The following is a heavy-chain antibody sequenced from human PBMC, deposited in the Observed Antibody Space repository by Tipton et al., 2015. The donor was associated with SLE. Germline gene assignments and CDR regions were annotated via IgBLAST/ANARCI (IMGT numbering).Heavy chain of an antibody. D-gene: IGHD2-15*01. CDR1: GFIFSSYA. CDR2: IYSGDSST. CDR3: ARDMAETYYYYMDV. J-gene: IGHJ6*03. Sequence: GSLRLSCAASGFIFSSYAMSWVRQVPGKGLEWVSIIYSGDSSTDYADSVKGRFTISRDNSKNTLYLQMNSLRAEDTAIYFCARDMAETYYYYMDVWGKGTTVTVSS. V-gene: IGHV3-23*03.